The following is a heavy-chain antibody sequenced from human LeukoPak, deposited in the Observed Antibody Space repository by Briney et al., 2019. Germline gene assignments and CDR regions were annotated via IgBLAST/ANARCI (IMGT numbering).Heavy chain of an antibody. V-gene: IGHV4-59*01. D-gene: IGHD1/OR15-1a*01. CDR1: GASISGYY. CDR2: IYHSGSTNSGRT. CDR3: ARNRNNLGDVNWFDP. J-gene: IGHJ5*02. Sequence: KPSETLSLTCTVSGASISGYYWNWIRQSPGKGLEWIGFIYHSGSTNSGRTNYNPSLRGRVTISVDTSKNQFSLNLNSVTAEDTAVYYCARNRNNLGDVNWFDPWGQGTLVIVSS.